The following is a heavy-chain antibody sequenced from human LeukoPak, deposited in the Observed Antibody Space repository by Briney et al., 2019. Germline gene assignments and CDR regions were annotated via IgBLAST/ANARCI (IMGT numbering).Heavy chain of an antibody. CDR2: ISSSSYI. CDR3: AIQFAPLPCSGGRCLSFDY. J-gene: IGHJ4*02. D-gene: IGHD2-15*01. Sequence: GVTLRLSCAASGXTFSTYSSNWVRLAPGKGLEWVSSISSSSYIYYAESVKGRFTNSRDNAKNSLYLQMNSLRAEDTAVYYCAIQFAPLPCSGGRCLSFDYWGQGTLVTVSS. CDR1: GXTFSTYS. V-gene: IGHV3-21*01.